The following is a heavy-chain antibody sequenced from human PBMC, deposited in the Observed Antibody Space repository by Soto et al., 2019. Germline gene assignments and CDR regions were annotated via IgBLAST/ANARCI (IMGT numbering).Heavy chain of an antibody. Sequence: GGSLRLSCTASGFTFSTYSMNWVRQAPGKGLEWVSFITTSSSTIYYADSVKGRFTISRDNAKNSLYLQMNSLRAEDTALYYFAKDTGPYGSGSYYNAFDYWGQGTLVTVSS. J-gene: IGHJ4*02. D-gene: IGHD3-10*01. CDR3: AKDTGPYGSGSYYNAFDY. CDR1: GFTFSTYS. V-gene: IGHV3-48*01. CDR2: ITTSSSTI.